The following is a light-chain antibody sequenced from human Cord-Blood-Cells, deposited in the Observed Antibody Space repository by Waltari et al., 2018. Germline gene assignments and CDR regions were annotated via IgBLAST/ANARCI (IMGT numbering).Light chain of an antibody. CDR3: QQYYSTPLT. Sequence: DIVMTQSPDSLAVSLGEGATITCKSSPSVLYSSNNKNYLAWYQQKPGQPPKLLIYWASTRESGVPDRFSGSGSGTDFTLTISSLQAEDVAVYYCQQYYSTPLTFGGGTKVEIK. CDR2: WAS. V-gene: IGKV4-1*01. CDR1: PSVLYSSNNKNY. J-gene: IGKJ4*01.